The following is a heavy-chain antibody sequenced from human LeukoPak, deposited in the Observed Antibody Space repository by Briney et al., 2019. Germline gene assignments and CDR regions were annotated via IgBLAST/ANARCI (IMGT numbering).Heavy chain of an antibody. V-gene: IGHV1-2*06. CDR2: INPYSGGT. Sequence: GASVEVSCKASGYTFTGYYIHWVRQAPGQGLEWMGRINPYSGGTNYVQKFQGRVTMTRDTSISTVYMELSRLRSDDTAVYYCARGDSITMIRGEDLDYWGQGTLDTVSS. CDR3: ARGDSITMIRGEDLDY. D-gene: IGHD3-10*01. CDR1: GYTFTGYY. J-gene: IGHJ4*02.